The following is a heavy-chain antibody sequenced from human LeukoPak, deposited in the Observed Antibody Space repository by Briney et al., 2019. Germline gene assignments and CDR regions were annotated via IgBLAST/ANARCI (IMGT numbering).Heavy chain of an antibody. CDR2: IRYDGSNK. CDR3: AKPAYGSGTFFVFDY. D-gene: IGHD3-10*01. J-gene: IGHJ4*02. V-gene: IGHV3-30*02. Sequence: GGSLRLSCAASGFTVSGNYMTWVRQAPGKGLEWVAFIRYDGSNKYYADSVKGRFTISRDNSKNTLYLQMNSLRAEDTAVYYCAKPAYGSGTFFVFDYWGQGTLVTVSS. CDR1: GFTVSGNY.